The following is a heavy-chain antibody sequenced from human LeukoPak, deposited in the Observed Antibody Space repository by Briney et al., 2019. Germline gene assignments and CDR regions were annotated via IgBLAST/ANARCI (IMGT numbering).Heavy chain of an antibody. CDR1: GCTFTSYT. J-gene: IGHJ6*03. CDR2: IIPIFGTA. CDR3: ARDPGIAVAGTRYYYMDV. D-gene: IGHD6-19*01. Sequence: ASVTVSFTSSGCTFTSYTISWVRQAPGQGLEWMGGIIPIFGTANYAQKFQGRVTITADESTSTAYMELSSLRSEDTAVYYCARDPGIAVAGTRYYYMDVWGKGTTVTVSS. V-gene: IGHV1-69*13.